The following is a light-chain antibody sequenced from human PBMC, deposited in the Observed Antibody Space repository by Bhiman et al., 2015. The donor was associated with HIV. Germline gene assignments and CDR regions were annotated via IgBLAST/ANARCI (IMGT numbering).Light chain of an antibody. V-gene: IGLV2-8*01. CDR2: EVN. CDR3: QVWDSTSDHWV. J-gene: IGLJ3*02. CDR1: TSDFGGYNY. Sequence: QSALTQPPSASGSPGQSVAISCTGTTSDFGGYNYVSWYQQHPGKAPKLMIYEVNKRPSGVPDRFSGSKSGNTATLTISRVEAGDEAGYYCQVWDSTSDHWVFGGGTKLTVL.